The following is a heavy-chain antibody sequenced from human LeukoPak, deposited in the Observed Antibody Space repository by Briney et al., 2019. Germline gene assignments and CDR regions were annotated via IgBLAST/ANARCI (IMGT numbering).Heavy chain of an antibody. CDR1: GFTFSTYG. Sequence: GGSLRLFCAASGFTFSTYGMHWVRQAPGKGLEWVAVIWYDGSDKYYADSVKGRFTISRDNSKNTMFLQMNTLRAEDTAVYYCARGSGLVVRGDAMDVWGQGTTVTVFS. J-gene: IGHJ6*02. D-gene: IGHD3-22*01. CDR2: IWYDGSDK. V-gene: IGHV3-33*01. CDR3: ARGSGLVVRGDAMDV.